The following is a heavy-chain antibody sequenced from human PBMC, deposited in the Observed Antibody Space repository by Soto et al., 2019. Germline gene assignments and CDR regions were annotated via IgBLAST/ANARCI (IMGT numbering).Heavy chain of an antibody. V-gene: IGHV3-23*01. CDR3: AKDMYSSSWYFYYYSMDV. CDR2: ISGSGGST. D-gene: IGHD6-13*01. J-gene: IGHJ6*02. CDR1: GFTFSSYA. Sequence: EVQLLESGGGLVQPGGSLRLSCSASGFTFSSYAMSWVRQAPGKVLEWVSAISGSGGSTYYADSVKGRFSISRDNSKNTLYLQMSSLRPEDTAVYYCAKDMYSSSWYFYYYSMDVWGQGTRVTVSS.